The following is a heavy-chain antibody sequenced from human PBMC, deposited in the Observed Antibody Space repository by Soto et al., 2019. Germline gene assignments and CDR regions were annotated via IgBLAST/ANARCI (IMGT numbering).Heavy chain of an antibody. V-gene: IGHV4-30-2*01. Sequence: QLQLQESGSGLVKPSQTLSLTCAVSGGSISSGGYSWSWIRQPPGKGLECIGYIYHRGSTYYNPSPKXRXTXXADRSKNQFSLKVSSVTAADTAVYYCASHVRDFDYWGQGTLVTVSS. CDR2: IYHRGST. CDR3: ASHVRDFDY. J-gene: IGHJ4*02. CDR1: GGSISSGGYS.